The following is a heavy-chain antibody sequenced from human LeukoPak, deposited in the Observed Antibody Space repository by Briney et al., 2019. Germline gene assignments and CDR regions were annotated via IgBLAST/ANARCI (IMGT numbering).Heavy chain of an antibody. D-gene: IGHD6-13*01. CDR1: GFTTFSSYS. CDR2: ISSSSSTI. V-gene: IGHV3-48*02. Sequence: PGGSLRLSCAASGFTTFSSYSMNWVRQAPGKGLEWVSIISSSSSTIYYADSVKGRLTISRDNAKNSLYLQMSSLRDEDTAVYYCARQRLSAAGTSFGYWGQGTLVTVSS. J-gene: IGHJ4*02. CDR3: ARQRLSAAGTSFGY.